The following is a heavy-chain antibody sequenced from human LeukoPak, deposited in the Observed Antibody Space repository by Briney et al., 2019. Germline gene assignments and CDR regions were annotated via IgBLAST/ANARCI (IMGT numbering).Heavy chain of an antibody. Sequence: GGSLRLSCSASGFPFSALGMHWVRQAPGKGLEHVSTIGSDGDGTYYADSVKDRFIISRDNSKNAVYLQMSSLRPEDTAVYYCVSPVFINFWGQGTLVTVSS. V-gene: IGHV3-64D*06. CDR2: IGSDGDGT. CDR1: GFPFSALG. D-gene: IGHD1-14*01. J-gene: IGHJ4*01. CDR3: VSPVFINF.